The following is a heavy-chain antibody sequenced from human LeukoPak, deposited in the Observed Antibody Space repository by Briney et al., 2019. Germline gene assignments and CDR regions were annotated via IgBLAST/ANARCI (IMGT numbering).Heavy chain of an antibody. CDR3: SRDLGTTETGDDY. CDR1: GFTFGDYR. CDR2: IRGKASGGTT. V-gene: IGHV3-49*04. J-gene: IGHJ4*02. Sequence: GGSLRLSCTTSGFTFGDYRINWVRQAPGKGLEWVGVIRGKASGGTTDYAASVKGRFTISRDDSKSIAYLQMSSLKIEDTAVYYCSRDLGTTETGDDYWGQGTLLTVSS. D-gene: IGHD4-17*01.